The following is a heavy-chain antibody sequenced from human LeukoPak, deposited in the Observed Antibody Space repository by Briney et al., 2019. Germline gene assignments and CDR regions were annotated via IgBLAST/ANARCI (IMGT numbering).Heavy chain of an antibody. CDR1: GGSISSGSYY. V-gene: IGHV4-61*02. CDR3: ARQNTSGIGY. CDR2: IYTSGST. J-gene: IGHJ4*02. Sequence: SETLSLTCTVSGGSISSGSYYWNWIRQPAGKGLEWIGRIYTSGSTNYNPSLKSRVTISVDTSKNQFSLKLSSVTAADTAVFYCARQNTSGIGYWGQGTLVTVSS.